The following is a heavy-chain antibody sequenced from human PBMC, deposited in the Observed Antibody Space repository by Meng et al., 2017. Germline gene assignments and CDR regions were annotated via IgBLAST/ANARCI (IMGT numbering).Heavy chain of an antibody. CDR3: ARGRSIKRPSGMDV. Sequence: ASVKVSCKASGYTFTSYDINWLRQATGQGLEWMGWMNPNSGNTGYAQKFQGRVTMTRNTSISTAYMELSSLRSEDTAVYYCARGRSIKRPSGMDVWGQGTTVTVSS. CDR2: MNPNSGNT. V-gene: IGHV1-8*01. CDR1: GYTFTSYD. J-gene: IGHJ6*02.